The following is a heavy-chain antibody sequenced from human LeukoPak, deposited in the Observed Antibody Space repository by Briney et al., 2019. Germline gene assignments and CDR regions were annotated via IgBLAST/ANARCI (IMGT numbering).Heavy chain of an antibody. Sequence: GGSLRLSCSPSGFTFSSYSMHWVRQPPGKGLEYVSAISSNGGSTYYADSVKGRFTVSRDNSKNTLYLQMSSLRAEDTAMYYCVKDAVGATRFNYFDYWGQGTLVTVSS. D-gene: IGHD1-26*01. CDR3: VKDAVGATRFNYFDY. CDR1: GFTFSSYS. J-gene: IGHJ4*02. V-gene: IGHV3-64D*09. CDR2: ISSNGGST.